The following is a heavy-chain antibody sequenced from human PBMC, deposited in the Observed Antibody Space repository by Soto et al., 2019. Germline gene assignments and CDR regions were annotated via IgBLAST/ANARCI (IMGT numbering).Heavy chain of an antibody. CDR3: AKLGYGYTFSV. Sequence: GGSLRLSCAASGFTFDDYAMHWVRQAPGKGLEWVSGISWNSGSIGYADSVKGRFTISRDNAKNSLYLQMNSLRAEDTALYYCAKLGYGYTFSVWGQGTLVTVSS. J-gene: IGHJ4*02. V-gene: IGHV3-9*01. CDR2: ISWNSGSI. CDR1: GFTFDDYA. D-gene: IGHD5-12*01.